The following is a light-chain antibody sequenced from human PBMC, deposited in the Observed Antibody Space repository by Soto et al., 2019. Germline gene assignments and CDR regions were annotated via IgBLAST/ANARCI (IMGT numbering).Light chain of an antibody. J-gene: IGLJ3*02. CDR2: GND. CDR1: SSNIGSHT. Sequence: QAVVTQPPSASGTPGQRVAISCSGSSSNIGSHTVNWYQQLPGTAPKLLIYGNDQRPSGVPYRFSGSKSGTSASLAISGLQSEDEVDYYCAAWDDSLNGPVFGGGTKVTVL. CDR3: AAWDDSLNGPV. V-gene: IGLV1-44*01.